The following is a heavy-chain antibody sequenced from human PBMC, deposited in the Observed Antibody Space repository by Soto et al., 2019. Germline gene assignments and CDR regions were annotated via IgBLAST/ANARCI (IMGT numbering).Heavy chain of an antibody. V-gene: IGHV3-23*01. CDR3: AKATEYSGYNPLTD. J-gene: IGHJ4*02. D-gene: IGHD5-12*01. Sequence: EVQLLESGGGLVQPGGSLRLSCAASGFTFSSYAMSWVRQAPGKGLEGVSAISGSGGSTYYADTGKGRFTISRDNPKNTRYQRMNSLRDQDTAVYYCAKATEYSGYNPLTDWGQGTLVTVSS. CDR1: GFTFSSYA. CDR2: ISGSGGST.